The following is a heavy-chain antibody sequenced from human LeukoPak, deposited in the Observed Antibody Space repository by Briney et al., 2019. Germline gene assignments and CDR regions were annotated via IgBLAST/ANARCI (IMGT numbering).Heavy chain of an antibody. V-gene: IGHV3-15*01. J-gene: IGHJ4*02. CDR2: VKKKIDDGTI. CDR1: GFTFTNAW. Sequence: GGSLRLSCAASGFTFTNAWMSWVRQAPGKGLEWVGRVKKKIDDGTIDYAAPVKGRFTISRDDSKTMLYLHMKSLKAEDTAVYFCTTDQFHYSGAPNDYWGQGTLVTVSS. D-gene: IGHD2-15*01. CDR3: TTDQFHYSGAPNDY.